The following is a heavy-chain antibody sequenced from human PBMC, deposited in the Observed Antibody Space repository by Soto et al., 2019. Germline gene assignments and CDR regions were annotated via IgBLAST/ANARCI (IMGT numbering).Heavy chain of an antibody. V-gene: IGHV4-31*03. Sequence: QVQLRESGPGLVKPSQTLSLTCTVSGGSINSGGYYWNWIRQHPGKGLEWIGYMYYSGSTYYNQFLRSRVIISAATSETHFSLKLSSVTAADTAVYFCARGYRQSGYSSSWVFDYWGQGTLVNVSS. CDR2: MYYSGST. CDR1: GGSINSGGYY. CDR3: ARGYRQSGYSSSWVFDY. J-gene: IGHJ4*02. D-gene: IGHD6-13*01.